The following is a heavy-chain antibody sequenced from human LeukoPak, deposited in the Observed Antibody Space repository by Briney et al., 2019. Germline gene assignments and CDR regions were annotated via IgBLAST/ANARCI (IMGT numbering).Heavy chain of an antibody. Sequence: PSETLSLTCTVSGGSISSYYWSWIRQPPGKGLEWIGYIYYSGSTNYNPSLKSRVTISVDTSKNQFSLKLSSVTAADTAVYYCARALRGDYVWGSYREYFDYWGQGTLVTVSS. V-gene: IGHV4-59*01. CDR3: ARALRGDYVWGSYREYFDY. CDR2: IYYSGST. D-gene: IGHD3-16*02. J-gene: IGHJ4*02. CDR1: GGSISSYY.